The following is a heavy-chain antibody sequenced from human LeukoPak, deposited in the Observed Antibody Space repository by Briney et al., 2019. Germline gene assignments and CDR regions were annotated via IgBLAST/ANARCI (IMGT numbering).Heavy chain of an antibody. Sequence: GGSLRLSCAASGFSVSGNYMSWVRQSPGKGLEWVSAIYLTGTTHYTDSVKGRFTISRDNSKNALNLQMNSLRVEDTAVYYCAAAYCGGDCYSDNHYYFMDLWGRGTTVTVSS. CDR1: GFSVSGNY. CDR3: AAAYCGGDCYSDNHYYFMDL. D-gene: IGHD2-21*02. J-gene: IGHJ6*03. V-gene: IGHV3-53*01. CDR2: IYLTGTT.